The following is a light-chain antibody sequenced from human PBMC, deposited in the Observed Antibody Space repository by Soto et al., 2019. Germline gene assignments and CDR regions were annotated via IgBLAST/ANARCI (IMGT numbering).Light chain of an antibody. CDR1: QRISSW. V-gene: IGKV1-5*03. J-gene: IGKJ1*01. CDR2: QAS. Sequence: DIQMTQSPSTLSASVGDRVTITCRASQRISSWLAWCQQKPGKAPKLMIYQASILESGVPSRFSGSGSGTDFTLTISSLQPDDFATYYFHQYSSFPWTFGQGTKVEIK. CDR3: HQYSSFPWT.